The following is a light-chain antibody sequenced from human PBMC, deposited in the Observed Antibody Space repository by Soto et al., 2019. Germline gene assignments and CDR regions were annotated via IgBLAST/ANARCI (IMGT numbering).Light chain of an antibody. CDR1: SNDVGAYNY. J-gene: IGLJ1*01. V-gene: IGLV2-8*01. CDR3: GSDPGSDNYV. Sequence: QSALTQPPSASGSPGQSVTISCTGSSNDVGAYNYVSWYQQHPGKAPKLIIYEVTKRPSGVPDRFSGSKSGNTASLTVSGLQADDEADYFCGSDPGSDNYVFGTGTKVTVL. CDR2: EVT.